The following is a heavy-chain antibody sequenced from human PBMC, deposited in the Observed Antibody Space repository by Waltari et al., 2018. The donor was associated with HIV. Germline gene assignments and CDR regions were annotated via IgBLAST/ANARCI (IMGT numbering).Heavy chain of an antibody. D-gene: IGHD6-19*01. CDR2: IYTDGGTA. CDR1: AFTFSNYW. J-gene: IGHJ4*02. V-gene: IGHV3-74*01. Sequence: EVQLVESGGSLVRPGGYLSISCAGSAFTFSNYWMHWVRKAPGKGLVWVSRIYTDGGTASYADSVKGRFTISRDNAKNTLYLQMNSLRAEDTAVYYCARRHSSVGILDSWGQGTLVTVSS. CDR3: ARRHSSVGILDS.